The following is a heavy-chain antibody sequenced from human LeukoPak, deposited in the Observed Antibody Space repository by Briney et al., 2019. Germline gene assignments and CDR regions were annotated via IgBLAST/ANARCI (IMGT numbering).Heavy chain of an antibody. J-gene: IGHJ4*02. CDR3: AGEYCSGGTCRQGFDY. V-gene: IGHV1-2*02. CDR1: GYTFTGYY. Sequence: ASVKLSCKASGYTFTGYYMHWVRQTPGQGLEYMGWINPDSGDTNHAQNFQGRVTLTRDTSTSTAYMELSSPRSDDSALYYCAGEYCSGGTCRQGFDYWGQGTLVTVSS. D-gene: IGHD2-15*01. CDR2: INPDSGDT.